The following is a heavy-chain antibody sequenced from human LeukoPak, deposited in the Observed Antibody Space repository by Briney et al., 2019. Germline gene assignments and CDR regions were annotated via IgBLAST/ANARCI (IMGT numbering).Heavy chain of an antibody. Sequence: PGGSLRLSCAASGFTFSSYAMSWVRQAPGKGLEWVSAISGSGGSTYYADSVKGRFTISRDNSKNTLYLQMNSLRAGDTAVYYCAKWELETRVYYYYYGMDVWGQGTTVTVSS. J-gene: IGHJ6*02. CDR1: GFTFSSYA. D-gene: IGHD1-1*01. CDR2: ISGSGGST. V-gene: IGHV3-23*01. CDR3: AKWELETRVYYYYYGMDV.